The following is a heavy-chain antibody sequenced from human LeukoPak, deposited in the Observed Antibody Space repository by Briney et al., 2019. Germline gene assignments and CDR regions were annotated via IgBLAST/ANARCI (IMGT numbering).Heavy chain of an antibody. D-gene: IGHD3-22*01. CDR1: GGSISSYY. V-gene: IGHV4-59*06. CDR3: ASTGDLYDSSGYYKIDY. Sequence: SETLSLTCTVSGGSISSYYWSWIRQPPGKGLEWIGYIYYSGSTYYNPSLKSRVTISVDTSKNQFSLKLSSVTAADTAVYYCASTGDLYDSSGYYKIDYWGQGTLVTVFS. J-gene: IGHJ4*02. CDR2: IYYSGST.